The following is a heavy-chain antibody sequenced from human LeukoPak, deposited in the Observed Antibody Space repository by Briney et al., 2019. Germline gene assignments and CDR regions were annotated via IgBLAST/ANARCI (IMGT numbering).Heavy chain of an antibody. CDR1: GFTFNSFG. V-gene: IGHV3-30*02. D-gene: IGHD1-1*01. CDR3: AKDGSAIHWYYYMDV. Sequence: GGSLRLSCAASGFTFNSFGVHWVRQAPGKGLEWVAFVRFDINGKNYADSVKGRFTLSSDTSKTTMFLQMDSLRAEDTAIYYCAKDGSAIHWYYYMDVWGKGTTVTVSS. CDR2: VRFDINGK. J-gene: IGHJ6*03.